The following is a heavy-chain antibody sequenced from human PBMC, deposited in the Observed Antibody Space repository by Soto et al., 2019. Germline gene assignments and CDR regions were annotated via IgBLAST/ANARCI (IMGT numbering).Heavy chain of an antibody. D-gene: IGHD3-22*01. CDR2: MNGGHGNT. Sequence: ASVKVSRKASGYTHINHRIHWVRQAPGQRLEGTGSMNGGHGNTRYSEKFQGRVNNTRDTSASTAYLEQSSMKSQDMAVYYLATDPNDSNACYRDYYNGLDGWGQGTTVTVSS. CDR1: GYTHINHR. J-gene: IGHJ6*02. V-gene: IGHV1-3*01. CDR3: ATDPNDSNACYRDYYNGLDG.